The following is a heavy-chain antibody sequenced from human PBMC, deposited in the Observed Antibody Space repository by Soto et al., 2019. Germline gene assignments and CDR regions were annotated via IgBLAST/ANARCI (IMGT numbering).Heavy chain of an antibody. Sequence: SETLSLTCTVSGGSISSYYWSWIRQPAGKGLEWIGRIYTSGSTNYNPSLKSRVTMSVDTSKNQFSLKLSSVTAADTAVYYCARXSGDVYSYGYYYYGMDVWGQGTTVTVSS. D-gene: IGHD5-18*01. CDR1: GGSISSYY. J-gene: IGHJ6*02. CDR2: IYTSGST. V-gene: IGHV4-4*07. CDR3: ARXSGDVYSYGYYYYGMDV.